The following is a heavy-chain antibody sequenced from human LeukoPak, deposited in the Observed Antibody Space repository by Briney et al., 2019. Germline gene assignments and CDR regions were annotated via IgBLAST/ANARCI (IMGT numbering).Heavy chain of an antibody. J-gene: IGHJ4*02. D-gene: IGHD4-23*01. CDR3: AMGLAWKLDY. Sequence: SETLSLTCAVSGDSINNNNWWSWVRQSPGKGLEWIGEIYHSGSTNYNPSLKSRVTISVDTSKNQFSLKLSSVIAADTAVYYCAMGLAWKLDYWGQGTLVTVSS. CDR1: GDSINNNNW. CDR2: IYHSGST. V-gene: IGHV4-4*02.